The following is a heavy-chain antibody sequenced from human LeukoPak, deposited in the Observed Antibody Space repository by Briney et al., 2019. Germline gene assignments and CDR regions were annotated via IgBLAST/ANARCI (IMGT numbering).Heavy chain of an antibody. Sequence: PGGSLRLSCAASGFTFSSYEMNWVRQAPGKGLEWASFISSSGSAIHYADSVRGRFTISRDNAKNSLYPQMSRLRAEDTAVYYCAREKLSFFDSSGYFDYWGQGTLVTVSS. CDR3: AREKLSFFDSSGYFDY. D-gene: IGHD3-22*01. CDR1: GFTFSSYE. V-gene: IGHV3-48*03. J-gene: IGHJ4*02. CDR2: ISSSGSAI.